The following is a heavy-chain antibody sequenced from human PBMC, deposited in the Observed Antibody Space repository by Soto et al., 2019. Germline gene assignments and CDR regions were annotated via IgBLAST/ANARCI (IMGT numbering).Heavy chain of an antibody. D-gene: IGHD1-7*01. V-gene: IGHV3-30-3*01. CDR3: ARDLPGTSSYYYYYGMDV. J-gene: IGHJ6*02. CDR2: ISYDGSNK. CDR1: GFTFSSYA. Sequence: QVQLVESGGGVVQPGRSLRLSCAASGFTFSSYAMHWVRQAPGKGLEWVAVISYDGSNKYYADSVKGRFTITRDNSKNTLHLQMNSLRAEDTAVYYCARDLPGTSSYYYYYGMDVWGQGITATVSS.